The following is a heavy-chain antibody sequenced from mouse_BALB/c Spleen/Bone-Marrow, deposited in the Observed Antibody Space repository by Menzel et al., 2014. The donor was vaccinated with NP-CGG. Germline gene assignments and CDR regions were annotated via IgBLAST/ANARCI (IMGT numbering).Heavy chain of an antibody. CDR3: AREGDYDGFAY. J-gene: IGHJ3*01. V-gene: IGHV1-7*01. Sequence: QVQLQQPGAELAKPGAPVKMSCKASGYTFTSYWMHWVKQRPGQGLEWIGYINPSTGYTEYNQKFKDKATLTADKSSSTAYMQLSSLTSEDSAVYYCAREGDYDGFAYWGQGTLVTVSA. D-gene: IGHD2-4*01. CDR1: GYTFTSYW. CDR2: INPSTGYT.